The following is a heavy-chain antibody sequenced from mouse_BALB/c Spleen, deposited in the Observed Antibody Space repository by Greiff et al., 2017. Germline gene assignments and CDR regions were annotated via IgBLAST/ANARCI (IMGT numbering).Heavy chain of an antibody. CDR3: AAPTIGRGYWYFDV. CDR2: ISSGGSYT. Sequence: EVQVVESGGGLVKPGGSLKLSCAASGFTFSSYAMSWVRQSPEKRLEWVAEISSGGSYTYYPDTVTGRFTISRDNAKNTLYLEMSSLRSEDTAMYYCAAPTIGRGYWYFDVWGAGTTVTVSS. V-gene: IGHV5-9-4*01. J-gene: IGHJ1*01. CDR1: GFTFSSYA. D-gene: IGHD2-14*01.